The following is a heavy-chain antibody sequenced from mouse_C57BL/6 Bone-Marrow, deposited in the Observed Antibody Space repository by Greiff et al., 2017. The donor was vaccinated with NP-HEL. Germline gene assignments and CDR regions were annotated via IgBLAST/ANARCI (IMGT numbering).Heavy chain of an antibody. D-gene: IGHD1-1*01. Sequence: EVKLMESGPELVKPGASVKISCKASGYSFTDYNMNWVKQSNGKSLEWIGVINPNYGTTSYNQKFKGKATLTVDQSSSTAYMQLNSLTSEDSAVYYCARSVYDGSSYWYYDVWGTGTTVTVSS. J-gene: IGHJ1*03. CDR3: ARSVYDGSSYWYYDV. V-gene: IGHV1-39*01. CDR1: GYSFTDYN. CDR2: INPNYGTT.